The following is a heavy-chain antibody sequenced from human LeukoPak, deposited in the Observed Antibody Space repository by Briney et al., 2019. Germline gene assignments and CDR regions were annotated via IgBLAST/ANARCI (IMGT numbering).Heavy chain of an antibody. D-gene: IGHD4-17*01. V-gene: IGHV4-38-2*02. Sequence: SETLSLTCTVSDFSISSGYYWGWIRQPPGRGLEWIGNVHRSGSTYYNPSLKSRVTISVDTSKNQFSLKLSSVTAADTAVYYCARITATKGTDFWGQGTLVTVSS. CDR3: ARITATKGTDF. CDR1: DFSISSGYY. J-gene: IGHJ4*02. CDR2: VHRSGST.